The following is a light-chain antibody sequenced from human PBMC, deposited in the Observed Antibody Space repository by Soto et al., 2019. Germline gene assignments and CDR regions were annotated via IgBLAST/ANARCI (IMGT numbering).Light chain of an antibody. CDR3: QQYGSSLFT. CDR1: QSVRSSY. CDR2: GAS. V-gene: IGKV3-20*01. Sequence: EIVLTQSPGTLSLSPGERATLSCRASQSVRSSYLAWYQQKPGQAPRLLIYGASSRPTGIPDRFSGSGSGKDFTLTISRLEPEDFAVYYCQQYGSSLFTFGPGTKVDIK. J-gene: IGKJ3*01.